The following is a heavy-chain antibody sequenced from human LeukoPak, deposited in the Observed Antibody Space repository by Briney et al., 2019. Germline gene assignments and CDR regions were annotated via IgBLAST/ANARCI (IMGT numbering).Heavy chain of an antibody. CDR1: GDSISSYY. D-gene: IGHD6-19*01. CDR3: ARLRYSSGWVFDY. V-gene: IGHV4-59*08. CDR2: IYYSGST. J-gene: IGHJ4*02. Sequence: SETLSLTCTVSGDSISSYYWSWIRQPPGKGLEWIGYIYYSGSTNYNPSLKSRVTISVDTSKNQFSLKLSSVTAADTAVYYCARLRYSSGWVFDYWGQGTLVTVSS.